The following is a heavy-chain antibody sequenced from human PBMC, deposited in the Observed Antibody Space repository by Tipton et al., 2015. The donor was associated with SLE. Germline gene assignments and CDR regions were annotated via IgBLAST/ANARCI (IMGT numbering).Heavy chain of an antibody. Sequence: TLSLTCTVSGGSISSGGYYWSWIRQHPGKGLEWIGYIYYSGSTYYNPSLKSRVTISVDTSKNQFSLKLSSVTAADTAIYYCARDGNGYCSGGICYDYFDFWGQGTLVTVSS. CDR1: GGSISSGGYY. J-gene: IGHJ4*02. CDR2: IYYSGST. CDR3: ARDGNGYCSGGICYDYFDF. D-gene: IGHD2-15*01. V-gene: IGHV4-31*03.